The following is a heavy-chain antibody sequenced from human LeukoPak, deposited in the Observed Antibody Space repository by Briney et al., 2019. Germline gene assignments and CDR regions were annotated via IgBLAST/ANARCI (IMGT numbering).Heavy chain of an antibody. CDR2: ISGSGGST. CDR1: GFTFTRYA. V-gene: IGHV3-23*01. D-gene: IGHD2-15*01. CDR3: AKDFVVVIAAGDAFDI. Sequence: GGSLRLSCAASGFTFTRYAMSWVHQAPGKGLEWVSGISGSGGSTYYADSVKGRFTISRDNSKNTLYLQMNSLGAEDTAVYYCAKDFVVVIAAGDAFDIWGKGTMVTVSS. J-gene: IGHJ3*02.